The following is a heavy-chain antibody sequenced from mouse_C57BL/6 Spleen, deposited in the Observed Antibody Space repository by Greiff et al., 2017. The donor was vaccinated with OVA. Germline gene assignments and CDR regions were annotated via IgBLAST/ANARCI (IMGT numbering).Heavy chain of an antibody. D-gene: IGHD3-2*02. CDR1: GYTFTSYW. V-gene: IGHV1-50*01. J-gene: IGHJ2*01. CDR2: IDPSDSYT. CDR3: ARRGSSGPLDY. Sequence: QVQLKQPGAELVKPGASVKLSCKASGYTFTSYWMQWVKQRPGQGLEWIGEIDPSDSYTNYNQKFKGKATLTVDTSSSTAYMQLSSLTSEDSAVYYCARRGSSGPLDYWGQGTTLTVSS.